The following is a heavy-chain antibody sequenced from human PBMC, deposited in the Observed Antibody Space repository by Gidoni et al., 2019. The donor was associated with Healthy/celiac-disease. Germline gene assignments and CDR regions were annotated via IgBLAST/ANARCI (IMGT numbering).Heavy chain of an antibody. J-gene: IGHJ4*02. Sequence: QVQLVQSGAEVQKPAASVNVSCNASGYTFTSYGISWLRQAPGQGLEWMGWISAYNGNTNYAQKLQGRVTMTTDTSTSTAYMELRSLRSDDTAVYYCATILLRGYSYGPLDYWGQGTLVTVSS. V-gene: IGHV1-18*01. CDR2: ISAYNGNT. CDR1: GYTFTSYG. D-gene: IGHD5-18*01. CDR3: ATILLRGYSYGPLDY.